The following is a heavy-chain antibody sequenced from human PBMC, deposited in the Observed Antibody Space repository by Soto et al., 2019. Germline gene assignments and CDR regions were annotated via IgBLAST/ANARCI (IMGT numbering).Heavy chain of an antibody. V-gene: IGHV4-30-2*01. Sequence: QLQLQESGSGLVKPSQTLSLTCAVSGGSISSGGSSWSWIRQPPGKGLEWIGYFYHSGSTYYNPSLKSRVTISVDRSKNQFSLKLSSVIAADTAVYYCARAGDSSGPVALGYWGQGTLVTVSS. D-gene: IGHD6-19*01. CDR1: GGSISSGGSS. CDR3: ARAGDSSGPVALGY. CDR2: FYHSGST. J-gene: IGHJ4*02.